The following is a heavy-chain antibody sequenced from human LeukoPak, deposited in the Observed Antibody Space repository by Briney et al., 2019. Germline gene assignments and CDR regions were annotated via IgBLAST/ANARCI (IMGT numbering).Heavy chain of an antibody. J-gene: IGHJ4*02. CDR3: ARVVGFYSDSSGYGYLDY. Sequence: ASVKVSCKASGYTFSAYYLHWVRQAPGQGLEWMGWINLNSGGPIYGQTFEGRVSMTRDTSLSTAYMEMSSLTSDDTAVYYCARVVGFYSDSSGYGYLDYWGQGTLVTVSS. D-gene: IGHD3-22*01. CDR2: INLNSGGP. CDR1: GYTFSAYY. V-gene: IGHV1-2*02.